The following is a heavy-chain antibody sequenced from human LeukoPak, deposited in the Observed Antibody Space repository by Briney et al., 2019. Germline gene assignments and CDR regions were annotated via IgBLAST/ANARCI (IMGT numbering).Heavy chain of an antibody. Sequence: ASVKVSCKAFGYTFTDYGITWVRQAPGQGLQWLGWVSANTGNTNYAQRFQGRVTMTIDTSTSTAYMELRSLGSDDTAIYYCARYVMDVWGQGTTVTVSS. CDR2: VSANTGNT. J-gene: IGHJ6*02. CDR3: ARYVMDV. CDR1: GYTFTDYG. V-gene: IGHV1-18*04.